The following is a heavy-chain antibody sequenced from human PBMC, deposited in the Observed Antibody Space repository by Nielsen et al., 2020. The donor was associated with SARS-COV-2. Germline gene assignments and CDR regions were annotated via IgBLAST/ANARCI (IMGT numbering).Heavy chain of an antibody. CDR2: ISTYNGNT. D-gene: IGHD3-22*01. CDR3: ARQSDSSGLSLFGDY. J-gene: IGHJ4*02. V-gene: IGHV1-18*01. CDR1: GYTFTSYG. Sequence: ASVKVSCKASGYTFTSYGISWVRQAPGQGLEWMGWISTYNGNTNYAQKLQGRVTMTTDTSTSTAYMELRSLRSDDTAVYYCARQSDSSGLSLFGDYWGQGTLVTVSS.